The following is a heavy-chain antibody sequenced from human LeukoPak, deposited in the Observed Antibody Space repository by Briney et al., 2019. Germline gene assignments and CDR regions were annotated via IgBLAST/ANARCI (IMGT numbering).Heavy chain of an antibody. CDR2: INPNSGGT. CDR1: GYTFTGYY. D-gene: IGHD6-13*01. J-gene: IGHJ4*02. Sequence: GASVNVSCMASGYTFTGYYMHWVRQAPAQGLEWMGRINPNSGGTNYAQKFQGRVTMTRDTTISTAYMELSRLRSDDTAVYYCARTRRMAARFDCWGQGTLVTVSS. V-gene: IGHV1-2*06. CDR3: ARTRRMAARFDC.